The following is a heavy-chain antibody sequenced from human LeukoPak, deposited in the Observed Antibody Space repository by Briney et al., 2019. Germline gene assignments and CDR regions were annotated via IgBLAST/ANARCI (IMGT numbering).Heavy chain of an antibody. V-gene: IGHV1-69*05. J-gene: IGHJ6*03. D-gene: IGHD3-22*01. CDR2: IIPIFGTA. CDR3: ARQQGLLRYYMDV. CDR1: GGTFSSYA. Sequence: SVKVSCKASGGTFSSYAISWVRQAPGRGLEWMGGIIPIFGTANYAQKFQGRVTITTDESTSTAYMELSSLRSEDTAVYYCARQQGLLRYYMDVWGKGTTVTVSS.